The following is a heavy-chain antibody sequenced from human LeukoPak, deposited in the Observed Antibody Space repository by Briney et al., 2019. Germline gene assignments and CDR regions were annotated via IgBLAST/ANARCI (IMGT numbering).Heavy chain of an antibody. Sequence: GGSLRLSCAASGFTFSSYSVNWVRRAPGKGLEWVSYISSSGSTKYYADSVKGRFTMSRDNAKNSLYLQMNSLRAEDTAVYYCARDVGFGGYSRGIFDYWGQGTLVTVSS. CDR1: GFTFSSYS. CDR2: ISSSGSTK. V-gene: IGHV3-48*04. D-gene: IGHD3-10*01. J-gene: IGHJ4*02. CDR3: ARDVGFGGYSRGIFDY.